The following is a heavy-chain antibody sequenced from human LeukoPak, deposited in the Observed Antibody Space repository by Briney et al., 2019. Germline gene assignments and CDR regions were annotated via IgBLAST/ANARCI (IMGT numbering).Heavy chain of an antibody. V-gene: IGHV4-34*01. CDR1: GGSFSGYY. D-gene: IGHD3-22*01. CDR3: TGGSIAYYYMDV. J-gene: IGHJ6*03. Sequence: PSETLSLTCAVYGGSFSGYYWSWIRQPPGKGLEWIGEINHSGSTNYNPSLKSRVTISVDTSKNQFSLKLSSVTAADTAVYYCTGGSIAYYYMDVWGKGTTVTISS. CDR2: INHSGST.